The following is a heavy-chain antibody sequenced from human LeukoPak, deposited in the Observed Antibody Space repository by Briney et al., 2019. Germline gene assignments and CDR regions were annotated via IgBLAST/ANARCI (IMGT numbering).Heavy chain of an antibody. Sequence: GGSLRLSCEASGFTFSSYWMSWVRQAPGKGLEWVANIKQEGSEKYYVDYVKGRFTISRDNAKNSLYLQMNSLRAEDTAVYYCARAGGWYYFDYWGQGTLVTVSS. V-gene: IGHV3-7*01. CDR1: GFTFSSYW. D-gene: IGHD6-19*01. CDR3: ARAGGWYYFDY. CDR2: IKQEGSEK. J-gene: IGHJ4*02.